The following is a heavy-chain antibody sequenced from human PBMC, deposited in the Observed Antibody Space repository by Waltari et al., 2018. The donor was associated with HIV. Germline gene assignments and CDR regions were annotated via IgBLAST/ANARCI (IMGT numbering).Heavy chain of an antibody. CDR1: GLTFSNFW. J-gene: IGHJ2*01. V-gene: IGHV4-59*08. Sequence: VQLVESGGGLVQPGGSLRLSCAASGLTFSNFWMTWVRQAPGKVLALIRYIHYRGSTHSNPSLKSRVTVSVDRSQNQFSLKLTSVTAADTAVYYCARLGGLMVYSIQYWSFDLWGRGTPITVSS. D-gene: IGHD2-8*01. CDR2: IHYRGST. CDR3: ARLGGLMVYSIQYWSFDL.